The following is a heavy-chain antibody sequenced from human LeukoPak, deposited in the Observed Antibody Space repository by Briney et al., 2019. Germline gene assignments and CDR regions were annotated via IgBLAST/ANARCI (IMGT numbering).Heavy chain of an antibody. Sequence: GGSLRLSCAASGFTFSSYSMNWVRQAPGKGLEWVSSISSSSSYIYYADSVKGRFTISRDNAKNSLYLQMNGLRAEDTAVYYCARDHVSGVATPYFDYWGQGTLVTVSP. CDR3: ARDHVSGVATPYFDY. D-gene: IGHD5-12*01. CDR1: GFTFSSYS. J-gene: IGHJ4*02. V-gene: IGHV3-21*01. CDR2: ISSSSSYI.